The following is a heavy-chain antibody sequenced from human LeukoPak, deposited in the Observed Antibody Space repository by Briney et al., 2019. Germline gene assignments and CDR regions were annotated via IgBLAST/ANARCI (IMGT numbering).Heavy chain of an antibody. Sequence: GGSLRLSCAASGFTFSDSYMSCIRQTPGKGLEWLSYISSSSSDTNYADSVKGRFTISRDNAKNSLYLQMNSLRAEDTAVYYCARGSRTIELGDDYWGQGTLVTVSS. CDR3: ARGSRTIELGDDY. CDR1: GFTFSDSY. CDR2: ISSSSSDT. D-gene: IGHD5-24*01. V-gene: IGHV3-11*06. J-gene: IGHJ4*02.